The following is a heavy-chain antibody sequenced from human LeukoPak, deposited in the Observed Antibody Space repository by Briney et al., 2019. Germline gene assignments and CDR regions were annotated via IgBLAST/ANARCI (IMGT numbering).Heavy chain of an antibody. V-gene: IGHV3-48*01. CDR1: GFTFSSYS. Sequence: GGSLRPSCAASGFTFSSYSMNWVRQAPGKGLESISYISSSSSTIYYADSVKGRFTISRDNAKNSLYLQMNSLRAEDTAVYYCASGGRIAVAGPNYWGQGTLVTVSS. J-gene: IGHJ4*02. D-gene: IGHD6-19*01. CDR3: ASGGRIAVAGPNY. CDR2: ISSSSSTI.